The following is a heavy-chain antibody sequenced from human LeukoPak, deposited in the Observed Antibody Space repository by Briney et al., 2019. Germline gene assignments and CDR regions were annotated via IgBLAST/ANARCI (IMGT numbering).Heavy chain of an antibody. CDR2: INHSGST. J-gene: IGHJ4*02. D-gene: IGHD3-22*01. CDR1: GVSFSGYY. V-gene: IGHV4-34*01. CDR3: ARGFNQLPLYDSSGFHYFDY. Sequence: SETLSLTCAVYGVSFSGYYWSWIRQPPGKGLEWIGEINHSGSTNYNPSLKSRVTISVDTSKNQFSLKLSSVTAADTAVYYCARGFNQLPLYDSSGFHYFDYWGQGTLVTVSS.